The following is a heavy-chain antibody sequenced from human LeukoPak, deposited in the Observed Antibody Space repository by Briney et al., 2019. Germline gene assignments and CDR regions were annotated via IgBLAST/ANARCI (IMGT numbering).Heavy chain of an antibody. CDR2: TYYRSKWYN. Sequence: SQTLSLTCAISGDSVSSNSAAWNWIRQSPSRGLEWLGRTYYRSKWYNDYAVSVKSRITINPDTSKNQFSLQLNSVTPEDTAVYYCAREAVTLWGIAAAGSGLYYYMDVWGKGTTVTVSS. V-gene: IGHV6-1*01. D-gene: IGHD6-13*01. CDR3: AREAVTLWGIAAAGSGLYYYMDV. J-gene: IGHJ6*03. CDR1: GDSVSSNSAA.